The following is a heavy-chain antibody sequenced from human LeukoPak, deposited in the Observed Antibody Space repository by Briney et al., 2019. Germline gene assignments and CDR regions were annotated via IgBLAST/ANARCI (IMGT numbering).Heavy chain of an antibody. CDR1: GDSISTSNSY. J-gene: IGHJ6*03. Sequence: PSETLSLTCTVSGDSISTSNSYWGWIRQPPGKGLEWIGSIYYSGNTYYNASLKSRVTISVDTSKKQFSLKLSSVTAADTAVYYCARGRVEWSRFGELFGYYYYYMDVWGKGTTVTVSS. D-gene: IGHD3-10*01. CDR2: IYYSGNT. V-gene: IGHV4-39*01. CDR3: ARGRVEWSRFGELFGYYYYYMDV.